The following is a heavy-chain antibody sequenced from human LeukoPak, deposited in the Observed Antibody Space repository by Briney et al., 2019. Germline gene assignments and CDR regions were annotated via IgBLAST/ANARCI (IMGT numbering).Heavy chain of an antibody. D-gene: IGHD3-22*01. V-gene: IGHV4-4*07. CDR2: IYTSGST. CDR1: GGSISGYY. Sequence: SETLSLTCTVSGGSISGYYWSWIRQPAGKGLECIGRIYTSGSTNYSPSLKSRVTMSVDTSKNQFSLKLSSVTAADTAVYYCARETRYYYDSSGFDYWGQGTLVTVSS. J-gene: IGHJ4*02. CDR3: ARETRYYYDSSGFDY.